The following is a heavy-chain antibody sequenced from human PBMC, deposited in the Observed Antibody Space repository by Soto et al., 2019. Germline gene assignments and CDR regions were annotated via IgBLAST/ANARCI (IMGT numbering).Heavy chain of an antibody. J-gene: IGHJ5*02. D-gene: IGHD3-16*02. Sequence: GSLRLSCAASGFTFNNYYLAWIRRAPGKGLEWFSYVSGSGGSTYYADSVKGRFTISRDNSKNTLYLQMNSLRAEDTAVYYCAKDQYYDYVWGSYPNNWFDPWGQGTLVTVSS. V-gene: IGHV3-23*01. CDR1: GFTFNNYY. CDR2: VSGSGGST. CDR3: AKDQYYDYVWGSYPNNWFDP.